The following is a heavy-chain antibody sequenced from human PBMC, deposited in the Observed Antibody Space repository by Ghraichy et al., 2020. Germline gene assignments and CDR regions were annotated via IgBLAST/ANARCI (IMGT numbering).Heavy chain of an antibody. Sequence: GESLNISCAASGFTFSSYAINWVRQTPGKGLEWVAVISGGGRDIYYADSVKGRFTISRDNSKNTVDMQMNSLKGDDSAIYYCAKLRTGYFGGSFDFWGQGTLVTVSS. CDR2: ISGGGRDI. D-gene: IGHD3/OR15-3a*01. V-gene: IGHV3-23*03. J-gene: IGHJ4*02. CDR3: AKLRTGYFGGSFDF. CDR1: GFTFSSYA.